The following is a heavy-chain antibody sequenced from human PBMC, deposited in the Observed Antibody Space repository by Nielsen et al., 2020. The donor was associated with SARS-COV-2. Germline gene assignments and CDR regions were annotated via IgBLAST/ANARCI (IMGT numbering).Heavy chain of an antibody. CDR3: AKDLSPFSSGWYSDY. CDR2: ISWNSGSI. CDR1: GFTFDDYA. V-gene: IGHV3-9*01. D-gene: IGHD6-19*01. J-gene: IGHJ4*02. Sequence: SLKISCAASGFTFDDYAMRWVRQAPGKGLEWVSGISWNSGSIGYADSVKGRFTISRDNAKNSLYLQMNSLRAEDTALYYCAKDLSPFSSGWYSDYWGQGTLVTVSS.